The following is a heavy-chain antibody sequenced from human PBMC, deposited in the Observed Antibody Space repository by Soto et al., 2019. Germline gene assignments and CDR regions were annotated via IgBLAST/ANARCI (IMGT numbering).Heavy chain of an antibody. CDR2: ISGSGDST. J-gene: IGHJ4*02. CDR1: GFTFSSYA. D-gene: IGHD3-16*01. V-gene: IGHV3-23*01. Sequence: GGSLRLSCAASGFTFSSYAMSWVRQAPGKGLEWVSVISGSGDSTYYADSVKGRFTVSRDNSKNTLYLQMNSLRAEDTAVYYCMSPNLGYWGQGTLVTVSS. CDR3: MSPNLGY.